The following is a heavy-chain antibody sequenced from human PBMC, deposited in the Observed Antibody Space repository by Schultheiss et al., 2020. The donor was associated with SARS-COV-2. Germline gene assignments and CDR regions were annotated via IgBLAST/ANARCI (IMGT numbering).Heavy chain of an antibody. CDR2: ISSSGSTI. V-gene: IGHV3-48*03. CDR1: GFTFSSYE. CDR3: ARGRDITMIVGDDAFDI. J-gene: IGHJ3*02. D-gene: IGHD3-22*01. Sequence: GGSLRLSCAASGFTFSSYEMNWVRQAPGKGLEWVSYISSSGSTIYYADSVKGRFTISRDNAKNSLYLQMNSLRAEDTAVYYCARGRDITMIVGDDAFDIWGQGTMVTVSS.